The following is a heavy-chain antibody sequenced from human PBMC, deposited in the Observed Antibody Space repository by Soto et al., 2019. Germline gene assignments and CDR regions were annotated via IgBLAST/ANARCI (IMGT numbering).Heavy chain of an antibody. CDR1: GFTFSSYG. D-gene: IGHD2-8*01. V-gene: IGHV3-30*18. CDR2: ISYDGSNK. J-gene: IGHJ6*02. CDR3: AKDERYVLMVYAILRDDYYYYGMDV. Sequence: GGSLRLSCAASGFTFSSYGMHWVRQAPGKGLEWVAVISYDGSNKYYADSVKGRFTISRDNSKNTLYLQMNSLRAEDTAVYYCAKDERYVLMVYAILRDDYYYYGMDVWGQGXTVTVSS.